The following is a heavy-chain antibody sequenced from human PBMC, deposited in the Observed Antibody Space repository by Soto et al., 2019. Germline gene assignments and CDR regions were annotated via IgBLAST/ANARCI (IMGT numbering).Heavy chain of an antibody. D-gene: IGHD2-15*01. CDR3: ARDWAYCNGGSCYSGGHDY. CDR2: IIPILGIA. V-gene: IGHV1-69*04. CDR1: GGTFSSYT. J-gene: IGHJ4*02. Sequence: ASVKVSCKASGGTFSSYTISWVRQAPGQGLEWMGRIIPILGIANYAQKFQGRVTITADKSTSTAYMELSSLRSEDTAVYYCARDWAYCNGGSCYSGGHDYWGQGTLVTVSS.